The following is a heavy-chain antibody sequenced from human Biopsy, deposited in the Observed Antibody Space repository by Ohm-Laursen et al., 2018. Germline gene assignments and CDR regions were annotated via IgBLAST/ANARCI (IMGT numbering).Heavy chain of an antibody. J-gene: IGHJ4*02. V-gene: IGHV4-39*01. CDR1: GGSISSNYYY. CDR2: IYYRGNT. Sequence: SETLSLTCTVSGGSISSNYYYWGWIRQPPGKGLEWIGSIYYRGNTNYNPSLKSRVTISVDTSKNQFSLKLSSATAADTAVFYCARHGSQEYCTGGSCVDYWGQGALVTVSS. D-gene: IGHD2-15*01. CDR3: ARHGSQEYCTGGSCVDY.